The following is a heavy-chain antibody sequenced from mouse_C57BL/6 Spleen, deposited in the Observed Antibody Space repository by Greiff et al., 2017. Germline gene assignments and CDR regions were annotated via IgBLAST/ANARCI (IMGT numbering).Heavy chain of an antibody. Sequence: QVQLQQPGAELVMPGASVKLSCKASGYTFTSYWMHWVKQRPGQGLEWIGEIYPSDSYTNYNQKFKGKSTLTVDKSSSTAYMQLSSLTSEDSAVYYCARGDYDYDWFAYWGQGTLVTVSA. CDR1: GYTFTSYW. CDR3: ARGDYDYDWFAY. V-gene: IGHV1-69*01. CDR2: IYPSDSYT. J-gene: IGHJ3*01. D-gene: IGHD2-4*01.